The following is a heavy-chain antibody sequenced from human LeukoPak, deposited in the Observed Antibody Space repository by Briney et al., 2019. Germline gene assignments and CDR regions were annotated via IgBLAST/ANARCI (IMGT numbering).Heavy chain of an antibody. Sequence: ASVKVSCKASGYTFTSYGISWVRQAPGQGLEWMGWISAYNGNTNYAQKLQGRVTMTTDTSTSTAYMELRSLRSDDTAVYYRARDDAYDILTGNWFDPWGQGTLVTVSS. CDR2: ISAYNGNT. D-gene: IGHD3-9*01. J-gene: IGHJ5*02. CDR3: ARDDAYDILTGNWFDP. CDR1: GYTFTSYG. V-gene: IGHV1-18*01.